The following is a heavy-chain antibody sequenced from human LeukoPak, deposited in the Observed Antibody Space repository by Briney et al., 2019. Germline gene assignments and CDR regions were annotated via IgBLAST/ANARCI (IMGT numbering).Heavy chain of an antibody. Sequence: GGSLRLTCAASGFTFSSYAMNWVRQAPGKGLEWVSSISESGGTTDYADSVKGRFTISRDNSKNTLYLQMNSLRAEDTAVYYCAKSYYDFWSGYYQTFDYWGQGTLVTVSS. D-gene: IGHD3-3*01. CDR2: ISESGGTT. CDR3: AKSYYDFWSGYYQTFDY. CDR1: GFTFSSYA. V-gene: IGHV3-23*01. J-gene: IGHJ4*02.